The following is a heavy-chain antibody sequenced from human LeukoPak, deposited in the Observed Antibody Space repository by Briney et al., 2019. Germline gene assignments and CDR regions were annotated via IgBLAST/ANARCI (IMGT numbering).Heavy chain of an antibody. CDR3: ARDKPSSIAARFDY. CDR1: GFTFSSYW. Sequence: GGSLRLSCAPSGFTFSSYWMHWVRQAPGKGLVWVSRINSDGSSTSYADSVKGRFTISRDNAKNTLYLQMNSLRAEDTAVYYCARDKPSSIAARFDYWGQGTLVTVSS. J-gene: IGHJ4*02. CDR2: INSDGSST. D-gene: IGHD6-6*01. V-gene: IGHV3-74*01.